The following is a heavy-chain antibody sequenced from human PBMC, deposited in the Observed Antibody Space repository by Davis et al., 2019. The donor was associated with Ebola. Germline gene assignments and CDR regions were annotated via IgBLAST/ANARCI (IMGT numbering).Heavy chain of an antibody. J-gene: IGHJ4*02. CDR3: AKSLLLGYSSSFDQ. Sequence: AASVKVSCKASGYTFTSYYMHWVRQAPGQGLEWMGIINPSGGRTSYAQKFQGRVTMTRDTSTSTVYMELGSLRSEDTAVYYCAKSLLLGYSSSFDQWGQGTLVTVSA. D-gene: IGHD6-6*01. CDR1: GYTFTSYY. V-gene: IGHV1-46*01. CDR2: INPSGGRT.